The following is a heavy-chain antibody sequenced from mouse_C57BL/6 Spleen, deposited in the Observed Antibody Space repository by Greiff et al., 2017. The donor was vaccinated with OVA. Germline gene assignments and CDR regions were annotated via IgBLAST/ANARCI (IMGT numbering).Heavy chain of an antibody. CDR1: GFTFSSYA. CDR3: ARDLDYYGSSPPSYAMDY. D-gene: IGHD1-1*01. CDR2: ISDGGSYT. Sequence: EVQLVESGGGLVKPGGSLKLSCAASGFTFSSYAMSWVRQTPEKRLEWVATISDGGSYTYYPANVQGRFPISRDNAKNNLYLQMSHLKSEDTAMYYCARDLDYYGSSPPSYAMDYWGQGTSVTVSS. J-gene: IGHJ4*01. V-gene: IGHV5-4*01.